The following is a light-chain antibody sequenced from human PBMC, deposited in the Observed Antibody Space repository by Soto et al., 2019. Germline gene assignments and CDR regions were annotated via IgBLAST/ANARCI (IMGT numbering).Light chain of an antibody. Sequence: EIVLTQSPGTLSLSPGERATLSCRASQSVSSSYLAWYQQKPGQAPRLLIYGASSRATGIPDRFSGSGSGTDFTLTISRLEPEDFAVSYCQQYGSSPKWTFGQGTKVEIK. CDR2: GAS. CDR3: QQYGSSPKWT. J-gene: IGKJ1*01. CDR1: QSVSSSY. V-gene: IGKV3-20*01.